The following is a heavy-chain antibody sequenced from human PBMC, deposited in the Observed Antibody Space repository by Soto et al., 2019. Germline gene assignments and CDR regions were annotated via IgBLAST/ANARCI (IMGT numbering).Heavy chain of an antibody. V-gene: IGHV3-23*01. CDR1: GFTFSSYA. J-gene: IGHJ6*02. D-gene: IGHD3-3*01. CDR3: AKDRSGYLWLEPIYVMDA. CDR2: ISGSGGST. Sequence: GGSLRLSCAASGFTFSSYAMSWVRQAPGKGLEWVSAISGSGGSTYYADSGKGRFTISRDNSKNTLYLQMNSLRAEDTAVYYCAKDRSGYLWLEPIYVMDAWGQGTTVTFSS.